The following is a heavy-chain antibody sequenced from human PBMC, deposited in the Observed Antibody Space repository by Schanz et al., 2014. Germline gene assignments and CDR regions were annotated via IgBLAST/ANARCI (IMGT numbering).Heavy chain of an antibody. V-gene: IGHV3-30*18. CDR3: AKELNRRGGQTNFYYYDGMDV. D-gene: IGHD5-12*01. J-gene: IGHJ6*02. Sequence: QVQLVESGGGVVQPGRSLRLSCAASGFNFSNYDIHWVRQAPGKGLEWVALIYYNGTNKYYADSVKGRFTISRDNSQNPLYLQRNTLRTEDTAVYYCAKELNRRGGQTNFYYYDGMDVWGQGTTVTVSS. CDR1: GFNFSNYD. CDR2: IYYNGTNK.